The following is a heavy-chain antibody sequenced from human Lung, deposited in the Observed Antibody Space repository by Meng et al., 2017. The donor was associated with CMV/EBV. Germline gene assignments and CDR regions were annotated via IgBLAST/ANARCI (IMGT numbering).Heavy chain of an antibody. CDR2: TKSKVDGETR. J-gene: IGHJ4*02. CDR3: TTDRPRSGGKTHDF. V-gene: IGHV3-15*01. Sequence: EVALGESGGGLVQPGGSLGLSCSVDAFTVRSYWMHWVRQVPGKGLEWVGRTKSKVDGETRDYAAAVRGRFAISRDDSKNTLYLHMNSLKTEDTAVYYCTTDRPRSGGKTHDFWGQGTLVTVSS. CDR1: AFTVRSYW. D-gene: IGHD4-23*01.